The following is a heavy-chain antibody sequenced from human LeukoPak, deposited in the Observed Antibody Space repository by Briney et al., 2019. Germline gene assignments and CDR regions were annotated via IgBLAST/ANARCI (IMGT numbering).Heavy chain of an antibody. D-gene: IGHD6-19*01. CDR1: GYTFTSYG. CDR2: ISAYNGNT. V-gene: IGHV1-18*01. Sequence: ASVKVSCKASGYTFTSYGISWVRQAPEQGLEWMGWISAYNGNTNYAQKLQGRVTMTTDTSTSTAYMELRSLRSDDTAVYYCARGASSGYFTPTYYFDYWGQGTLVTVSS. CDR3: ARGASSGYFTPTYYFDY. J-gene: IGHJ4*02.